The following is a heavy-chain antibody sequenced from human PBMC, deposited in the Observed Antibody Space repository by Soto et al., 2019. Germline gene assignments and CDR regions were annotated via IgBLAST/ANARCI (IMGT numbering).Heavy chain of an antibody. J-gene: IGHJ6*03. CDR3: ARGGYCSSTSCYGLMGYYYYMDV. Sequence: SETLSLTCAVYGGSFSGYYWSWIRQPPGKGLEWIGEINHSGSTNYNPSLKSRVTISVDTSKNQFSLKLSSVTAADTAVYYCARGGYCSSTSCYGLMGYYYYMDVWGKGTTVTVSS. CDR2: INHSGST. V-gene: IGHV4-34*01. D-gene: IGHD2-2*01. CDR1: GGSFSGYY.